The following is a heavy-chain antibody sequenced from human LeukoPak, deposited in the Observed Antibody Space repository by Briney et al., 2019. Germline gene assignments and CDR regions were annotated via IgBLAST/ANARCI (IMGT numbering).Heavy chain of an antibody. J-gene: IGHJ4*02. CDR3: AKDIVSNPYYFDY. Sequence: GGSLRLSCAASGFTFDDYAMHWVRQAPGKGLEWVSGISWNSGSIGYADSVKGRFTISRDNAKNSLYLQMNSLRAEDTALCYCAKDIVSNPYYFDYWGQGTLVTVSS. CDR2: ISWNSGSI. V-gene: IGHV3-9*01. CDR1: GFTFDDYA.